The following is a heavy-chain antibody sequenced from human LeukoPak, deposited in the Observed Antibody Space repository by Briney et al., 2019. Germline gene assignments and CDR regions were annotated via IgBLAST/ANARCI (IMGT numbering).Heavy chain of an antibody. CDR3: ARQIYLGKIIVATTNYFDY. CDR1: GFTFSSYE. J-gene: IGHJ4*02. D-gene: IGHD5-12*01. CDR2: ISSSGSTI. V-gene: IGHV3-48*03. Sequence: GGSLRLSCAASGFTFSSYEMNWVRQAPGKGLEWVSYISSSGSTIYYADSVKGRFTISRDNAKNSLYLQMNSLRAKDTAVYYCARQIYLGKIIVATTNYFDYWGQGTLVTVSS.